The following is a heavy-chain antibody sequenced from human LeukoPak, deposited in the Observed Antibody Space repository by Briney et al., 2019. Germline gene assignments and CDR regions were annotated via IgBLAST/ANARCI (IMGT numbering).Heavy chain of an antibody. Sequence: PGGSLRLSCAASGFTVSSNYMSWVRQAPGKGLEWVSVIYSGGGTYYADSVKGRFIISRDNSKNTLYLQMNSLRAEDTAVYYCAGSGYYYVGMGYWGQGTRVTVSS. CDR2: IYSGGGT. CDR1: GFTVSSNY. J-gene: IGHJ4*02. V-gene: IGHV3-53*01. CDR3: AGSGYYYVGMGY. D-gene: IGHD3-22*01.